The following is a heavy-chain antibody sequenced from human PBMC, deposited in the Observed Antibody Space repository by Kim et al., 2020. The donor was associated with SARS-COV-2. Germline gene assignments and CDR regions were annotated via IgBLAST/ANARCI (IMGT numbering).Heavy chain of an antibody. CDR3: ARARDYYGSGRQTPVDY. D-gene: IGHD3-10*01. V-gene: IGHV3-7*01. CDR2: IKQDGSEK. Sequence: GGSLRLSCAASGFTFSSYWMSWVRQALGKGLEWVANIKQDGSEKYYVDSVKGRFTISRDNAKNSLYLQMNSLRAEDTAVYYCARARDYYGSGRQTPVDYCGQGTLVTVSS. J-gene: IGHJ4*02. CDR1: GFTFSSYW.